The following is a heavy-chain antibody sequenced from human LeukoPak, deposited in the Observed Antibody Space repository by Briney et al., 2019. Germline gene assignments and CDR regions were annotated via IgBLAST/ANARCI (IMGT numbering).Heavy chain of an antibody. D-gene: IGHD3-22*01. CDR2: ISGSGGST. Sequence: GGSLRLSCAASGFTFSSYAMSWVRQAPGKGLEWVSAISGSGGSTYYADSVKGRFTIPRDNSKNTLYLQMNSLRAEDTAVYYCARTEHETIVVVTWVGAVAFDIWGQGTMVTVSS. J-gene: IGHJ3*02. CDR1: GFTFSSYA. V-gene: IGHV3-23*01. CDR3: ARTEHETIVVVTWVGAVAFDI.